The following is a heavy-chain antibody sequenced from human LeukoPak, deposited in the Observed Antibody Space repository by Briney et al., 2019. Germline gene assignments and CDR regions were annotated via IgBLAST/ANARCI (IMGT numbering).Heavy chain of an antibody. CDR2: ITGSGGST. J-gene: IGHJ4*02. D-gene: IGHD3-3*01. V-gene: IGHV3-23*01. Sequence: GGFLRLSCAASGFTFSSYWMSWVRQAPGKGLEWVSGITGSGGSTYYADSAKGRFTISRDNSKNTLYLQMNSLRAEDTAIYYCARDERLLSFLKWGQGTLVTVSS. CDR3: ARDERLLSFLK. CDR1: GFTFSSYW.